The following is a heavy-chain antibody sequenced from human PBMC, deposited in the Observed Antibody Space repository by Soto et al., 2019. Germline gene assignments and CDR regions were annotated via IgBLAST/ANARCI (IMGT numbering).Heavy chain of an antibody. J-gene: IGHJ5*02. V-gene: IGHV4-4*07. CDR3: ARGQRFSDWFDP. D-gene: IGHD3-3*01. CDR2: AYSRGGT. Sequence: SETLSLTCTVWGGSMTSYYWTWIRQPAGKGLEWIGRAYSRGGTHYNPSLKSRVTISLDTSKNQFSLRLLSVTDADTAVYFCARGQRFSDWFDPWGQGTLVTVSS. CDR1: GGSMTSYY.